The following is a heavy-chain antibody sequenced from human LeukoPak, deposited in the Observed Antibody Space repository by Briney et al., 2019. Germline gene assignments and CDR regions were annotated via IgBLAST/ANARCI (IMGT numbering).Heavy chain of an antibody. J-gene: IGHJ4*02. CDR1: GGSISSGSYY. CDR2: IYTSGST. CDR3: ARDREVGATGYYFDY. D-gene: IGHD1-26*01. V-gene: IGHV4-61*02. Sequence: SETLSLTCTVSGGSISSGSYYWSWIRQPAGKGLEWIGRIYTSGSTTYNSSLKSRVTISLDTSMNHFSLRLSSVTAADTAVYYCARDREVGATGYYFDYWGQGTLVTVSS.